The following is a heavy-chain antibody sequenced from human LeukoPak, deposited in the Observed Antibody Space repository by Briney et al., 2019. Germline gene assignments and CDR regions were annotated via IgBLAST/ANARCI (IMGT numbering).Heavy chain of an antibody. Sequence: GASVKVSCKASGGTFSSYAISWVRQAPGQGLEWMGGIIPIFGTANYAQKFQGRVTITADKSTSTAYMELSSLRSEDTAVYYCASSTSCCDFDYWGQGTLVTVSS. CDR3: ASSTSCCDFDY. D-gene: IGHD2-2*01. V-gene: IGHV1-69*06. CDR1: GGTFSSYA. J-gene: IGHJ4*02. CDR2: IIPIFGTA.